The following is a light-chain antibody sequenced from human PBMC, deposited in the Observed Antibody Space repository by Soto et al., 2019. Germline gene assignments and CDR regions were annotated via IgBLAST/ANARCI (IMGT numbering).Light chain of an antibody. V-gene: IGKV3-15*01. CDR1: QSVNSN. CDR2: GAS. Sequence: EVVMTQSPDTLSVSPWERATLSCRASQSVNSNLAWYQQRLGQAPRLLIFGASTRATDIPPRFSGSGSGTEFTLTISSLQSEDFAVYYCQQYNNWPRTFGQGTKVEIK. CDR3: QQYNNWPRT. J-gene: IGKJ1*01.